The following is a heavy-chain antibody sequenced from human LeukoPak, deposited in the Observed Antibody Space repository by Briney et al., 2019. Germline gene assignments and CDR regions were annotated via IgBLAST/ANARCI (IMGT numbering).Heavy chain of an antibody. CDR1: GYTFTGYC. CDR3: ARVRAVAGPVKP. V-gene: IGHV1-2*02. D-gene: IGHD6-19*01. Sequence: ASVKVSCKASGYTFTGYCMHWVRQAPGQGLEWMGWINPNSGGTNYAQKFQGRVTMTRDTSISTAYMELSRLRSDDTAVYYCARVRAVAGPVKPWGQGTLVTVSS. CDR2: INPNSGGT. J-gene: IGHJ5*02.